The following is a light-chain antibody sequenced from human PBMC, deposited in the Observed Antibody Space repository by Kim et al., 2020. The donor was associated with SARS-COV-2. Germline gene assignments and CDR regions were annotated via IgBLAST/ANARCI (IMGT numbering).Light chain of an antibody. Sequence: SVKLTSTLSRGHSSYAIAWHQQQPEKGPRYLMRLNSDGSHRKGDGIPDRFSGSSSGAERYLTISSLQSEDETDYYCQTWGSGIVVFGGGTQLTVL. V-gene: IGLV4-69*01. J-gene: IGLJ2*01. CDR1: RGHSSYA. CDR2: LNSDGSH. CDR3: QTWGSGIVV.